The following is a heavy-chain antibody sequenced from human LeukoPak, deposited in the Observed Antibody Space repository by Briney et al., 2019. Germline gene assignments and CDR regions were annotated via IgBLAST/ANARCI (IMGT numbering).Heavy chain of an antibody. J-gene: IGHJ6*03. Sequence: SETLSLTCTVSGGSISSYYWSWIRQPPGKGLEWIGYIYYSGSTNYNPSLKSRVTISVDTSKNQFSLKPSSVTAADTAVYYCARVRTGSGWSYYYYYYYMDVWGKGTTVTVSS. CDR1: GGSISSYY. V-gene: IGHV4-59*01. CDR3: ARVRTGSGWSYYYYYYYMDV. D-gene: IGHD6-19*01. CDR2: IYYSGST.